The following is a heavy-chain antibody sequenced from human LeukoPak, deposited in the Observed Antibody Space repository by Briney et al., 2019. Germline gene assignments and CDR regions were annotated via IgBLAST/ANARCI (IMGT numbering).Heavy chain of an antibody. Sequence: PGGSLRLSCAASGFTFSSYGMHWVRQAPGKGLEWVAVISYDGSNKYYADSVKGRFTISRDNSKNTLYLQMNSLRAEDTAVYYCATDHCSSTSCYTNFDYWGQGTLVTVSS. D-gene: IGHD2-2*02. CDR3: ATDHCSSTSCYTNFDY. V-gene: IGHV3-30*03. CDR1: GFTFSSYG. CDR2: ISYDGSNK. J-gene: IGHJ4*02.